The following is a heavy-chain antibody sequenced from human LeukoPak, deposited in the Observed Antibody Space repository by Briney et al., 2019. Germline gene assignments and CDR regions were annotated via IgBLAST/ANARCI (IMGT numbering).Heavy chain of an antibody. Sequence: GGSLRLSCAASGFTFSDHYMSWFRQTPGKGLESVATIKQDGSAKEYVDSVKGRFTISRDNAKESLYLQMNNLRADDTGVYYCAREKREGLWFGELFRFQYCGLDVWGQGTTVVVSS. V-gene: IGHV3-7*01. CDR3: AREKREGLWFGELFRFQYCGLDV. CDR1: GFTFSDHY. D-gene: IGHD3-10*01. J-gene: IGHJ6*02. CDR2: IKQDGSAK.